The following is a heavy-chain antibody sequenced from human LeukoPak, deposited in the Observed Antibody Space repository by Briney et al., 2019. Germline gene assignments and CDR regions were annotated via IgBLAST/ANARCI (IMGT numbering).Heavy chain of an antibody. J-gene: IGHJ4*02. Sequence: PGGSLRLSCAASGFTFSDYYMSWIRQAPGKGLEWVSYISSSGSTIYYADSVKGRFTISRDNAKNSLYLQTNSLRAEDTAVYYCASPATYYGSGSYYYWGQGTLVTVSS. D-gene: IGHD3-10*01. CDR1: GFTFSDYY. V-gene: IGHV3-11*01. CDR2: ISSSGSTI. CDR3: ASPATYYGSGSYYY.